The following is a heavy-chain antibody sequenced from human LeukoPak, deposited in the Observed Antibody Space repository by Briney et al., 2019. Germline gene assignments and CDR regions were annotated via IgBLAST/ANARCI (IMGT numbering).Heavy chain of an antibody. J-gene: IGHJ4*02. CDR2: INPNSGGT. CDR3: ARGSARYFDWCLDY. D-gene: IGHD3-9*01. Sequence: ASLKVSCKASGYTFTGYYMHWVRQAPGQGLERIGWINPNSGGTNYAQKFQGRVTMTRDTSISTAYMELSRLRSDDTAVYYCARGSARYFDWCLDYWGQGTLVTVSS. CDR1: GYTFTGYY. V-gene: IGHV1-2*02.